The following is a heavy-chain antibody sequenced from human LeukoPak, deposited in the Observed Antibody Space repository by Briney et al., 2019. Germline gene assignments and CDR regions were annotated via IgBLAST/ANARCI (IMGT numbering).Heavy chain of an antibody. CDR3: AKVRTGHYFDY. CDR2: MSGVGVST. CDR1: GFTFTNFA. Sequence: PGGSLRLSCAASGFTFTNFAMSWVRQAPGKGLEWVSSMSGVGVSTYYADSVKGRFTTSRDNSKNTLYLQMHSLRAEDTAVYYCAKVRTGHYFDYWGQGTLVTVSS. D-gene: IGHD3/OR15-3a*01. V-gene: IGHV3-23*01. J-gene: IGHJ4*02.